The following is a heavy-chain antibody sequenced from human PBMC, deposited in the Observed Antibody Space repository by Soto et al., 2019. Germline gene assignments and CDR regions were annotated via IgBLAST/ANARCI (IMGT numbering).Heavy chain of an antibody. CDR3: ATAPLGYLGYCSSTSCFDFDY. J-gene: IGHJ4*02. CDR2: FDPEDGGT. Sequence: ASVKVSCKVSGYTLTELSMHWVRQAPGKGLEWMGGFDPEDGGTIYAQKFQGRVTMTEDTSTDTAYMELSSLRSEDTAVYYCATAPLGYLGYCSSTSCFDFDYWGQGTLVTVSS. D-gene: IGHD2-2*01. CDR1: GYTLTELS. V-gene: IGHV1-24*01.